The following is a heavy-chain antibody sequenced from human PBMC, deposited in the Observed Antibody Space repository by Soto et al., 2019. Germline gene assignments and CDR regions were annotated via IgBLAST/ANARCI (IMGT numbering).Heavy chain of an antibody. CDR1: GGSISSYY. CDR2: IYYSGST. J-gene: IGHJ4*02. V-gene: IGHV4-59*01. D-gene: IGHD3-16*01. Sequence: QVQLQESGPGLVKPSETLSLTCTVSGGSISSYYWSWIRQPPGKGLEWIVYIYYSGSTNYNPSLKSRVTISVDTSKNQFSLKLSSVTAADTAVYYCARERGTVGDFDYWGQGTLVTVSS. CDR3: ARERGTVGDFDY.